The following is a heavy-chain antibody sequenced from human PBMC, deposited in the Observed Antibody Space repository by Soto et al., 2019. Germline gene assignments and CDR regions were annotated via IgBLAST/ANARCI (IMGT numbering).Heavy chain of an antibody. CDR2: ISGSGSST. Sequence: PGGSLRLYCAASGFTFSSYAMRWVRQAPGKGLEWVSVISGSGSSTYYADSVKGRFTISRDKSKKTLYVQRNSLRAEDTAVYYCAKMSDFWSGSPTYHFDYWGQGTQVTVSS. J-gene: IGHJ4*02. D-gene: IGHD3-3*01. CDR3: AKMSDFWSGSPTYHFDY. V-gene: IGHV3-23*01. CDR1: GFTFSSYA.